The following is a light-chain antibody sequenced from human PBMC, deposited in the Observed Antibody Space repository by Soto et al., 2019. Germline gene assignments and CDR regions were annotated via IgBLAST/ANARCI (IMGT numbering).Light chain of an antibody. CDR1: SSDVGGYVY. J-gene: IGLJ1*01. V-gene: IGLV2-11*01. Sequence: LTQPRSVSGSPGQSVTISCTGTSSDVGGYVYVSWYQHHPGKAPKLMIYDVSERPSGVPDRFSGSKFDNTASLTISGLHAEDEADYYCCSYAGRFTYVFGTGTKGTVL. CDR3: CSYAGRFTYV. CDR2: DVS.